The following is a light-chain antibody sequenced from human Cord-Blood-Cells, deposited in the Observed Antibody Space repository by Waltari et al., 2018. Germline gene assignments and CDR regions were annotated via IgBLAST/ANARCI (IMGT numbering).Light chain of an antibody. CDR2: GAS. CDR1: QSGSSSY. J-gene: IGKJ5*01. V-gene: IGKV3-20*01. Sequence: DIVLTQTPGTLSLPPGDRATLSCRASQSGSSSYLAWYQQKPGQAPRLLIYGASSRATGIPARFSGSGSGTDFTLTISRLEPEDFAVYYCQQYGSSPITFGQGTRLEIK. CDR3: QQYGSSPIT.